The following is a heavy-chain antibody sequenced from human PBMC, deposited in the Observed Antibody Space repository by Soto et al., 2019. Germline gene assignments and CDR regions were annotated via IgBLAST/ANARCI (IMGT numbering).Heavy chain of an antibody. CDR2: VYNSGST. CDR1: GGSISSNY. Sequence: SETLSLTCTVSGGSISSNYWTWIRQPPGKGLEWIGYVYNSGSTNYNPSLKSRVTISEDTSKSQFSLKVNSMTAADTAVYYCARYRREAVAGYTFDNWGQGILVTVSS. CDR3: ARYRREAVAGYTFDN. D-gene: IGHD6-13*01. J-gene: IGHJ5*02. V-gene: IGHV4-59*01.